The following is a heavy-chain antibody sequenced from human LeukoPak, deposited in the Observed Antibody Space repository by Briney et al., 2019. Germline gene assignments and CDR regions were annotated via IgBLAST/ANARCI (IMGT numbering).Heavy chain of an antibody. D-gene: IGHD6-19*01. V-gene: IGHV1-2*04. CDR2: INPNSGGT. CDR3: ARDLNAAVAALNY. CDR1: GGTFSSYA. J-gene: IGHJ4*02. Sequence: VASVKVSCKASGGTFSSYAISWVRQAPGQGLEWMGWINPNSGGTNYAQKFQGWVTMTRDTSISTAYMELSRLRSDDTAVYYCARDLNAAVAALNYWGQGTLVTVSS.